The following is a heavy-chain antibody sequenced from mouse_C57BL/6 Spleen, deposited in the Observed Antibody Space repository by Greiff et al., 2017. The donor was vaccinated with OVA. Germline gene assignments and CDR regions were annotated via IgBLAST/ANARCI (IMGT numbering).Heavy chain of an antibody. CDR3: ARSLDYYGSSHWYFDV. V-gene: IGHV3-6*01. CDR1: GYSITSGYY. CDR2: ISYDGSN. D-gene: IGHD1-1*01. Sequence: VQLQQSGPGLVKPSQSLSLTCSVTGYSITSGYYWYWIRQFPGNKLEWMGYISYDGSNNYNPSLKNRISITRDTSKNQFFLKLNSVTTEDTATYDCARSLDYYGSSHWYFDVWGTGTTVTVSS. J-gene: IGHJ1*03.